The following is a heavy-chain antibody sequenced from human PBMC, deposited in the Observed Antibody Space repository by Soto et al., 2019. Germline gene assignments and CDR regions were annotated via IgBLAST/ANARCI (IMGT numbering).Heavy chain of an antibody. Sequence: QVQLVQSGAEVKKPGSSVKVSCKASGGTFSSYAISWVRQAPGQGLEWMGGIIPIYGTANYAQKFKGRVTITADESTSTAYMELSRLRSEDTAVYYCARGDIVVVPAALVYYYGMDVWGQGTTVTVSS. CDR1: GGTFSSYA. J-gene: IGHJ6*02. CDR2: IIPIYGTA. V-gene: IGHV1-69*01. CDR3: ARGDIVVVPAALVYYYGMDV. D-gene: IGHD2-2*01.